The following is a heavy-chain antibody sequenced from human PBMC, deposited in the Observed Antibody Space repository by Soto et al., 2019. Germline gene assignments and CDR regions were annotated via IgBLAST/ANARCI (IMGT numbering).Heavy chain of an antibody. V-gene: IGHV1-46*03. CDR1: GYTFTSYY. Sequence: QVQLVQSGAEVKKPGASVKVSCKASGYTFTSYYMHWVRQAPGQGLEWMGIINPSAGSTTYAQKFQSKFTMTXXTXTXXVYMELSSMRSEDTAVYYCAKDWLYYGSGSYYVDYWGQGTLVTVSS. J-gene: IGHJ4*02. CDR3: AKDWLYYGSGSYYVDY. CDR2: INPSAGST. D-gene: IGHD3-10*01.